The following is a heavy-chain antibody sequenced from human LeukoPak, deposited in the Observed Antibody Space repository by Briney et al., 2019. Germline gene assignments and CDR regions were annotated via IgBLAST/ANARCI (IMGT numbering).Heavy chain of an antibody. J-gene: IGHJ4*02. Sequence: ASVKVSCKVSGYTLTELSMHWVRQAPGKGLEWMGGFDPGDGETIYAQKFQGRVTMTEDTSTDTAYMELSSLRSEDTAVYYCATHPAAGYSRPLFDYWGQGTLVTVSS. CDR1: GYTLTELS. CDR3: ATHPAAGYSRPLFDY. CDR2: FDPGDGET. D-gene: IGHD3-9*01. V-gene: IGHV1-24*01.